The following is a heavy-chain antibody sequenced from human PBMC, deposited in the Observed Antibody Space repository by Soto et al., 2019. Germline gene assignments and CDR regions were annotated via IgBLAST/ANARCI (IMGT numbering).Heavy chain of an antibody. CDR1: GFAFSDYG. J-gene: IGHJ6*02. CDR2: IFYDGSHK. Sequence: QVQLEESGGGVVQPGRSLRLSCTASGFAFSDYGMHWVRQAPGKGLEWVAIIFYDGSHKYYADSVKGRFTISRDNSRNTGELQMNRLRAQDTATYFWARRRSTVNTPWFYHGMDGWGRGTTVTVSS. V-gene: IGHV3-33*01. D-gene: IGHD3-22*01. CDR3: ARRRSTVNTPWFYHGMDG.